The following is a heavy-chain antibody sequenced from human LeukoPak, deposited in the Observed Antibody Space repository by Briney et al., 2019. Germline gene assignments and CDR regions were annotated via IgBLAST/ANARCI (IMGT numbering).Heavy chain of an antibody. CDR1: GGSISSYY. V-gene: IGHV4-59*01. Sequence: SETLSLTCTVSGGSISSYYWSWIRQPPGKGLEWIGYIYYSGSTNYNPSLKSRVTISVDTSKIQFSLKLSSVTAADTAVYYCASHLLAMERFQHWGQGTLVTVSS. J-gene: IGHJ1*01. D-gene: IGHD1-1*01. CDR2: IYYSGST. CDR3: ASHLLAMERFQH.